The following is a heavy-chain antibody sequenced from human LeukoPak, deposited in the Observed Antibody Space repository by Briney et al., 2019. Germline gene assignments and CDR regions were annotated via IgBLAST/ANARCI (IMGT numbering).Heavy chain of an antibody. CDR3: ARDSSGTNFDY. Sequence: GGSLGLSCAASGFTVSSNYISWVRQAPGKGLEWVSVIYSGGSTYYADSVKGRFTISRDNSKNTLYLQMNSLRAEDTAVYYCARDSSGTNFDYWGQGTLVTVSS. J-gene: IGHJ4*02. V-gene: IGHV3-66*02. D-gene: IGHD3-22*01. CDR2: IYSGGST. CDR1: GFTVSSNY.